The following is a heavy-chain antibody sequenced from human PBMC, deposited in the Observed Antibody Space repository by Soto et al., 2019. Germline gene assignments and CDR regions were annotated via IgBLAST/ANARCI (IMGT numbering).Heavy chain of an antibody. CDR3: AKDVSLYRGWLIIDY. D-gene: IGHD3-10*01. J-gene: IGHJ4*02. CDR2: ISGSGGST. V-gene: IGHV3-23*01. Sequence: EVQLLESVGGLVQPGGSLRLSCEASGFTFSSYAMSWVRQPPGKGLEWVSAISGSGGSTYYADSVKGRFTISRDNYENTLYLQMNSLRAENTAIYYCAKDVSLYRGWLIIDYWGQGTLVTVS. CDR1: GFTFSSYA.